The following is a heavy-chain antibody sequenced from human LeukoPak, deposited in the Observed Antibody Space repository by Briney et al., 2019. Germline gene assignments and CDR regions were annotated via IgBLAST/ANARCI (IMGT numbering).Heavy chain of an antibody. D-gene: IGHD2-21*01. Sequence: PGGSLRLSCAASGFTFSSYGMHWVRQAPGKGLEWVAVISYDGSNKYYADSVKGRFTISRDNSKNTLYLQMNSLRAEDTAVYYCAKDSAVVVSLNFDYWGQGTLVTVSS. V-gene: IGHV3-30*18. CDR3: AKDSAVVVSLNFDY. CDR2: ISYDGSNK. J-gene: IGHJ4*02. CDR1: GFTFSSYG.